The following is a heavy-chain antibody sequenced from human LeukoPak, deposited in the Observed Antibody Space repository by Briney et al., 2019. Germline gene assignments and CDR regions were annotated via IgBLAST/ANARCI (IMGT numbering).Heavy chain of an antibody. D-gene: IGHD1-26*01. V-gene: IGHV3-9*01. CDR1: GFTFDDYA. CDR2: ISWNSGSI. CDR3: ARDPGMGATDY. J-gene: IGHJ4*02. Sequence: TGGSLRLSCAASGFTFDDYAMHWVRQAPGKGLEWVSGISWNSGSIGYVDSVKGRFTISRDNAKNSLYLQMNSLRAEDTAVYYCARDPGMGATDYWGQGTLVTVSS.